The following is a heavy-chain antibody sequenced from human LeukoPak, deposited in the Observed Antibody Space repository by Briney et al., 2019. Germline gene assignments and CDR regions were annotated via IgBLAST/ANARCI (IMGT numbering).Heavy chain of an antibody. CDR3: ARDLDYYGSGSYYNEGGY. CDR2: ISSSGSTI. J-gene: IGHJ4*02. D-gene: IGHD3-10*01. Sequence: PGGSLRLSCAASGFTFSSYEMNWVRQAPGKGLEWVSYISSSGSTIYYADSVKGRFTISRDNAKNSLYLQMNSLRAEDTAVYYCARDLDYYGSGSYYNEGGYWGQGTLVTVSS. V-gene: IGHV3-48*03. CDR1: GFTFSSYE.